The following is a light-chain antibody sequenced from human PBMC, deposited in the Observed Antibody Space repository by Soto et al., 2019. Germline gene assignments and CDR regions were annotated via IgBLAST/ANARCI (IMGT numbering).Light chain of an antibody. J-gene: IGLJ3*02. CDR1: RSDVGGYNS. Sequence: SALTQPTSVSGSPGQSITISCTGTRSDVGGYNSVCWHQQHPGKAPKLIIYEVSNRPSGISDRFSASKSGNTASLTISGLQADDEADYYCSSFTTTNTWVFGGGTKLTVL. CDR3: SSFTTTNTWV. V-gene: IGLV2-14*01. CDR2: EVS.